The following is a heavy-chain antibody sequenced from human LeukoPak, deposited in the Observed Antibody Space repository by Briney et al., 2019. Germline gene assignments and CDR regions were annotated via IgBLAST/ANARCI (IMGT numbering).Heavy chain of an antibody. D-gene: IGHD2-21*01. Sequence: ASVKVSCKASGYTFTGYYMHWVRQAPGQGLEWMGRIIPMLGTVNYAQKFQGRVTMTTDTSTSTAYMELRSLRSDDTAIYYCARSGSIGWGSVDFDYWGQGTLVTVSS. V-gene: IGHV1-2*02. CDR1: GYTFTGYY. CDR2: IIPMLGTV. J-gene: IGHJ4*02. CDR3: ARSGSIGWGSVDFDY.